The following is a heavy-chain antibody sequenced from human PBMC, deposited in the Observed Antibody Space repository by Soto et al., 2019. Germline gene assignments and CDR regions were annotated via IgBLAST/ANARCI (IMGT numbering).Heavy chain of an antibody. CDR1: GFTFSSYG. CDR2: ISYDGSNK. J-gene: IGHJ6*02. V-gene: IGHV3-30*03. Sequence: GGSLRLSCAASGFTFSSYGMHWVRQAPGKGLEWVAVISYDGSNKYYADSVKGRFTISRDNSKNTLYLQMNSLRAEDTAVYYCARETYYYGSGSRRYYYYYGMDVWGQGTTVTVSS. D-gene: IGHD3-10*01. CDR3: ARETYYYGSGSRRYYYYYGMDV.